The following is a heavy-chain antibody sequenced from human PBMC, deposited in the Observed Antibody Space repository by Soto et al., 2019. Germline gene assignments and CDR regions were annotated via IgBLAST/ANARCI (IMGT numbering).Heavy chain of an antibody. CDR3: ARDRPHNWFDP. CDR2: ISTDGALA. V-gene: IGHV3-74*03. Sequence: EVRLVESGGGLVQPGGSLRLSCAASGFTFSDYWLHWVRQAPETGLVWVVGISTDGALAAYADSVEGRFTMSRDNTQNMMYLQMNSLRAEDTALYYCARDRPHNWFDPWGQGILVTVSS. J-gene: IGHJ5*02. CDR1: GFTFSDYW.